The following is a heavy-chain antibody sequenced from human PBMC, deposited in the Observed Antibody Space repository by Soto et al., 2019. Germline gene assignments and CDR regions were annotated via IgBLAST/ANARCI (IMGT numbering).Heavy chain of an antibody. CDR1: GYSFTSYW. D-gene: IGHD3-3*01. Sequence: GESLKISCKGSGYSFTSYWIGWVRQMLGKGLEWMGIIYPADSDTRYSPSFQGQVTISADKSINTTYLQWSSLKASDTAMYYCARRGPFWSGPFDYWGQGSLVTVSS. CDR3: ARRGPFWSGPFDY. V-gene: IGHV5-51*01. J-gene: IGHJ4*02. CDR2: IYPADSDT.